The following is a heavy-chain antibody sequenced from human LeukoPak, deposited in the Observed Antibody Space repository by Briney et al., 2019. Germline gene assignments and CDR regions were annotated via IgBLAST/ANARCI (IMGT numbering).Heavy chain of an antibody. D-gene: IGHD4-23*01. V-gene: IGHV3-9*01. CDR1: GFIVSGDF. CDR3: AKDWSYGGNSWKYFGS. J-gene: IGHJ4*02. Sequence: GGSLRLSCAASGFIVSGDFMSWVRQAPGKGLEWVSGISWRSDSVDYTDSVKGRFTISRDNAKSSLYLQMNSLRADDTALYYCAKDWSYGGNSWKYFGSWGQGILVTVSS. CDR2: ISWRSDSV.